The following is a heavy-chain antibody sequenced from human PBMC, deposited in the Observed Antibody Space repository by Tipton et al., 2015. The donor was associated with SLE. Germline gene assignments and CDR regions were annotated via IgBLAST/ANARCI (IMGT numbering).Heavy chain of an antibody. CDR3: ARAEGSWDAFDI. CDR1: GSSSSSGYF. J-gene: IGHJ3*02. CDR2: IYYSGST. Sequence: TLSLTXTVSGSSSSSGYFWGWIRQPPGKGLEWIGYIYYSGSTNYNPSLKSRVTISVDTSKNQFSLKLSSVTAADTAVYYCARAEGSWDAFDIWGQGTMVTVSS. D-gene: IGHD2-15*01. V-gene: IGHV4-61*01.